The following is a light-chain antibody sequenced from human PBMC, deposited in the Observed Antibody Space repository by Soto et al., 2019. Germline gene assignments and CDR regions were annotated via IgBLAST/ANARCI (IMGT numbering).Light chain of an antibody. CDR1: QSVRYY. CDR2: HAS. V-gene: IGKV3-15*01. J-gene: IGKJ1*01. CDR3: QQYDDWPRT. Sequence: EIVMTQSPVTLSVSPGESATLSCRASQSVRYYLAWYQQKPGQAPRLLIYHASNRATGVPARFSGGGSETEFTLTISSLQSEDFALYFCQQYDDWPRTFGPGTTVEV.